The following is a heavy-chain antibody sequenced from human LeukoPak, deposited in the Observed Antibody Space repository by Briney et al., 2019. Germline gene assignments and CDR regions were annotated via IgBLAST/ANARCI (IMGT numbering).Heavy chain of an antibody. CDR1: GFTFSNAW. CDR3: TSLRGSSSQYFQY. V-gene: IGHV3-15*01. D-gene: IGHD6-13*01. CDR2: IKSKTDGGTT. Sequence: GGSLRLSCAASGFTFSNAWMSWVRQAPGKGREWVGRIKSKTDGGTTDYAAPVKGRFTISRDDSKDTLYLQMNSLRTEYTAVYYCTSLRGSSSQYFQYWGQGTLVTVSS. J-gene: IGHJ1*01.